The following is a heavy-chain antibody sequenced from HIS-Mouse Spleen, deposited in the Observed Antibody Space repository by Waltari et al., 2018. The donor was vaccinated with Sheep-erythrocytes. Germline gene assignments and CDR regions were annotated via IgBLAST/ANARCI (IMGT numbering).Heavy chain of an antibody. CDR2: ISLNSGSI. V-gene: IGHV3-9*01. CDR3: AKDISRNIVVVPAAVGDY. Sequence: EVQLVESGGGLVQPVRSLRLSCAASGFSFDDYAMHWVRKAPGRGREWVSSISLNSGSIGYADSVKGRFAISRDNAKNSLYLQMNSLRAEDTALYYCAKDISRNIVVVPAAVGDYWGQGTLVTVSS. D-gene: IGHD2-2*01. J-gene: IGHJ4*02. CDR1: GFSFDDYA.